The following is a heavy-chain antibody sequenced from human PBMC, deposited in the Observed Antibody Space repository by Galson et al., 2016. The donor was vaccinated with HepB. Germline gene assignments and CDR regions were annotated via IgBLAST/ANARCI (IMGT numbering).Heavy chain of an antibody. Sequence: SLRLSCAASGFTFSTHDMHWVRQATGKGLEWVSAIETAGATYYPDSVKGRFTISRENAKNSLYLQMNSLRAGDTAVYYCARGESLWTMPWNYGLGVWGKGTTVTVSS. CDR3: ARGESLWTMPWNYGLGV. CDR2: IETAGAT. CDR1: GFTFSTHD. D-gene: IGHD2-2*01. V-gene: IGHV3-13*01. J-gene: IGHJ6*04.